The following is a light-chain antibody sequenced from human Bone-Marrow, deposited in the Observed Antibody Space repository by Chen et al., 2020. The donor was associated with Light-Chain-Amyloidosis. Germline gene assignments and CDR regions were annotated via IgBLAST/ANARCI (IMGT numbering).Light chain of an antibody. CDR1: QTIRTH. CDR3: QHRGGWPPLS. Sequence: EVVLTQSPATLSLSPGARATLSCMARQTIRTHLVWYPQKPGQVPRLLIYDASTRATGIPARFSGSGSGTDFTLSISSLEAEDFAVYYCQHRGGWPPLSFGGGTKIEIK. J-gene: IGKJ4*01. CDR2: DAS. V-gene: IGKV3-11*01.